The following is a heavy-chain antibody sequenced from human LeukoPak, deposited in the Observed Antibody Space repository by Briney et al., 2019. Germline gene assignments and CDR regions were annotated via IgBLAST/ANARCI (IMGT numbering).Heavy chain of an antibody. CDR2: IYYSGST. CDR3: AREGTIILEKDAFDI. D-gene: IGHD5-12*01. Sequence: SETLSLTCTVSGGSISSSSYYWGWIRQPPGKGLEWIGSIYYSGSTYYNPSLKSRVTISVDTSKNQFSLKLSSVTAADTAVYYCAREGTIILEKDAFDIWGQGTMVAVSS. CDR1: GGSISSSSYY. V-gene: IGHV4-39*07. J-gene: IGHJ3*02.